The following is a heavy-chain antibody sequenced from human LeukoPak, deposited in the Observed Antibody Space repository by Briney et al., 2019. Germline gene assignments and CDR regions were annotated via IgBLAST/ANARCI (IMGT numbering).Heavy chain of an antibody. CDR2: IYHSGST. D-gene: IGHD6-19*01. J-gene: IGHJ4*02. CDR3: ARERPTGWYFDY. V-gene: IGHV4-31*03. CDR1: GGSISSGVYY. Sequence: PSETLSLTCTVSGGSISSGVYYWTWIRLHPGKGLEWIGYIYHSGSTSYNPSLKSRVSISVDTSKNQFSLNLSSATAADTAVYSGARERPTGWYFDYWGQGTLVTVSS.